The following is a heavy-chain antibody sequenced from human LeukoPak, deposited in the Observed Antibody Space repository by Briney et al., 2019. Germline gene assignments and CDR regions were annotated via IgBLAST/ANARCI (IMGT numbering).Heavy chain of an antibody. J-gene: IGHJ6*03. D-gene: IGHD1-26*01. Sequence: PSQTLSLTCAVYAGSFSGYYWSWVRQPQGKGMEWNGEVIHSGSTNYNPCLKSRVTISVDTSENQFSLKLSSVTAADTAVYYCARGVHMEGAKGYYMDVWGKGTTVTVSS. CDR3: ARGVHMEGAKGYYMDV. CDR1: AGSFSGYY. V-gene: IGHV4-34*01. CDR2: VIHSGST.